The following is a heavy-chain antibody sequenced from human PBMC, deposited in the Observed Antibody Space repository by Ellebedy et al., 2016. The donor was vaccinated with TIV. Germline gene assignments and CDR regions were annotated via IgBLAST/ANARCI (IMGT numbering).Heavy chain of an antibody. J-gene: IGHJ6*02. Sequence: GSLRLSXTVSGGSISSYYWSWIRQPPGKGLEWIGYISYSGSTNYNPSLKSRVTISVHTSKNQFSLRLSSVTAADTAVYYCARDLSGGSGRVNYGMDVWGQGTTVTVSS. CDR2: ISYSGST. CDR1: GGSISSYY. V-gene: IGHV4-59*01. CDR3: ARDLSGGSGRVNYGMDV. D-gene: IGHD3-10*01.